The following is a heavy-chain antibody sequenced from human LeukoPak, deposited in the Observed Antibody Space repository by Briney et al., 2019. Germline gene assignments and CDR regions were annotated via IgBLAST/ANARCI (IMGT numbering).Heavy chain of an antibody. V-gene: IGHV3-23*01. J-gene: IGHJ4*02. D-gene: IGHD3-22*01. CDR2: ISAGGETT. CDR3: ARDRKDSSGDYFSSDYFDY. Sequence: GRSLRLSCAASRFRFSTFPMGWVRQAPGKGLEWVSGISAGGETTFYADSVKGRFTISRDNAKNTLYLQMNSLRAEDTAVYYCARDRKDSSGDYFSSDYFDYWGQGTLVTVSS. CDR1: RFRFSTFP.